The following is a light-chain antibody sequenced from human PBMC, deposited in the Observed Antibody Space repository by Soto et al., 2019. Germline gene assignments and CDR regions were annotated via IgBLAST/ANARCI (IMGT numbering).Light chain of an antibody. CDR2: DAS. J-gene: IGKJ4*01. CDR3: QQRSNWSLT. V-gene: IGKV3-11*01. CDR1: QSVSSY. Sequence: EIVLTQSPATLSLSPGERATLSCRASQSVSSYLAWYQQKPGQAPRLLIYDASNRATGIPARFSGSGSGTDFTLTISSLEPEGFAVYYCQQRSNWSLTFGGGTKVDIK.